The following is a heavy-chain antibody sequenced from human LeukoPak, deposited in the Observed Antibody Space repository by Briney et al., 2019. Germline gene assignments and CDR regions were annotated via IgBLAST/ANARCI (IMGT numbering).Heavy chain of an antibody. D-gene: IGHD5-18*01. CDR3: AKDPRDHSYGWSWRYFDY. Sequence: GGSLRLSCAASGFTFSSYWMHWVRQAPGKGLVWVSRIKSDGSSTSYADSVKGRFTISRDNAKNSLYLQMNSLRAEDTAVYYCAKDPRDHSYGWSWRYFDYWGQGTLVTVSS. V-gene: IGHV3-74*01. CDR2: IKSDGSST. J-gene: IGHJ4*02. CDR1: GFTFSSYW.